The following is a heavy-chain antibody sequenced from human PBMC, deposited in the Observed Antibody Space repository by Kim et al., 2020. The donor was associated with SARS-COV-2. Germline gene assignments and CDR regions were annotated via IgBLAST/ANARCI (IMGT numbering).Heavy chain of an antibody. Sequence: GGSLRLSCSASGFMFNDYAINWFRQAPGKGLEWVGFIRSKAYGGTPDYAASVRGRFSISRDDSKAIAYLQMNSLKIEDTAVYYCTRHGPETNGRLYYDY. CDR3: TRHGPETNGRLYYDY. CDR2: IRSKAYGGTP. CDR1: GFMFNDYA. D-gene: IGHD2-8*01. V-gene: IGHV3-49*03. J-gene: IGHJ4*01.